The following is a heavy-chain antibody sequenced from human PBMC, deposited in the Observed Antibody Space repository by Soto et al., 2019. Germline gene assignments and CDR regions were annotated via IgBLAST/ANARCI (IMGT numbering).Heavy chain of an antibody. V-gene: IGHV3-23*01. CDR2: ISGSGDST. J-gene: IGHJ4*02. D-gene: IGHD3-10*01. Sequence: EVQLLESGGGLVQPGGSLRLSFAASGFTFSSYAMNWFLQAPGKGLEWVSVISGSGDSTYYADSVKGRFTISRDNSKNTLYLQMNSLRAEDTAVYYCAKRASGSYFDYWGQGTLVTVSS. CDR3: AKRASGSYFDY. CDR1: GFTFSSYA.